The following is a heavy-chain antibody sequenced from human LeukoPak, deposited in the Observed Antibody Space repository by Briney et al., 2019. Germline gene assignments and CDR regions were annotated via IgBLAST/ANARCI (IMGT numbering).Heavy chain of an antibody. V-gene: IGHV3-30-3*01. J-gene: IGHJ4*02. D-gene: IGHD6-13*01. Sequence: PGGSLRLSCAASGFTFSSYAMHWVRQAPGKGLEWVAVISYDGSNKYYADSVKGRFTISRDNSKNTLYLQMNSLRAEDTAVYYCARQQLVRAPFFDYWGQGTLVTVSS. CDR1: GFTFSSYA. CDR2: ISYDGSNK. CDR3: ARQQLVRAPFFDY.